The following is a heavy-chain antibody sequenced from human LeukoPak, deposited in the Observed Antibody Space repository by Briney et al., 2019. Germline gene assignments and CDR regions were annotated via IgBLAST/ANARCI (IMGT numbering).Heavy chain of an antibody. Sequence: SETLSLTCTVPGGSISGYYWSWIRQPPGKGLEWIGYIYYSGSTNYNPSLKSRVTISVDTSKNQFSLKLSSVTAADTAVYYCARDGYSGHYMDVWGKGTTVTVSS. J-gene: IGHJ6*03. CDR1: GGSISGYY. D-gene: IGHD3-22*01. V-gene: IGHV4-59*01. CDR3: ARDGYSGHYMDV. CDR2: IYYSGST.